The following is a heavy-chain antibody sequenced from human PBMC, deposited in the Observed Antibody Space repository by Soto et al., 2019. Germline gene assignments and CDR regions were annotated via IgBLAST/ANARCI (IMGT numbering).Heavy chain of an antibody. D-gene: IGHD3-22*01. CDR3: ARGITMIVVVTPPGDY. CDR1: GFTFSSYA. Sequence: QVQLVESGGGVVQPGRSLRLSCAASGFTFSSYAMHWVRQAPGKGLEWVAVISYDGSNKYYADSVKGRFTISRDNSKNTLYLQMNSLRAEDTAVYYCARGITMIVVVTPPGDYWGQGTLVTVSS. CDR2: ISYDGSNK. J-gene: IGHJ4*02. V-gene: IGHV3-30-3*01.